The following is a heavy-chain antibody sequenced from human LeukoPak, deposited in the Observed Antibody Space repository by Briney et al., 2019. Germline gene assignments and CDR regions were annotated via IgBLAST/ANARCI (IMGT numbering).Heavy chain of an antibody. V-gene: IGHV3-30*03. Sequence: PGRSLRLSCAASGFTFSSYGMHRVRQAPGKGLEWVAVISYDGSNKYYADSVKGRFTISRDNSKNTLYLQMNSLRAEDTAVYYCARQWLRFHAFDIWGQGTMVTVSS. CDR3: ARQWLRFHAFDI. CDR2: ISYDGSNK. D-gene: IGHD5-12*01. J-gene: IGHJ3*02. CDR1: GFTFSSYG.